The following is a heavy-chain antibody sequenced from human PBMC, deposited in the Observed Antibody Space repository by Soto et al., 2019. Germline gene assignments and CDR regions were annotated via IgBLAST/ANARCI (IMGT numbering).Heavy chain of an antibody. CDR2: INHSGST. CDR1: GGSFSGYY. J-gene: IGHJ6*02. Sequence: QVQLQQWGAGLLKPSETLSLTCAVYGGSFSGYYWSWIRQPPGKGLEWIGEINHSGSTNYNPSLKSRVTISVDTSKNQFSRKLSSVTAADTAVYYCARGKAQRCRYYYYGMDVWGQGTTVTVSS. CDR3: ARGKAQRCRYYYYGMDV. V-gene: IGHV4-34*01. D-gene: IGHD6-25*01.